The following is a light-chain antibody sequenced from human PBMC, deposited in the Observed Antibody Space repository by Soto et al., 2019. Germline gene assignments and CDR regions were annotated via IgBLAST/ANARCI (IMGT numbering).Light chain of an antibody. CDR1: QSVSST. CDR3: QQYKNWPLT. V-gene: IGKV3-15*01. CDR2: GAS. Sequence: EIVLTQSPATLSLSPGERATLSCRASQSVSSTLAWYQQKPGQAPRLLIYGASTRATGFPARFSGSGSGTEFTLTISSLQSEDFAVYYCQQYKNWPLTFGGGTKVDIK. J-gene: IGKJ4*01.